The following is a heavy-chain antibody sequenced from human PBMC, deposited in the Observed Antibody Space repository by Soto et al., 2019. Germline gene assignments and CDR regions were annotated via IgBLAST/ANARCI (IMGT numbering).Heavy chain of an antibody. CDR2: ISYDGNNK. D-gene: IGHD2-8*02. Sequence: QVQLVESGGGVVQPGRSLRLSCAASGFTFSSYGMHWVRQAPGKGLEWVAGISYDGNNKYYGDSVKGRFTISRDDSKNTVFLEMNSLRDEDTAVYSCAKEARPCTRGVCLHNWVDPWGQGTPVTVSS. CDR3: AKEARPCTRGVCLHNWVDP. J-gene: IGHJ5*02. V-gene: IGHV3-30*18. CDR1: GFTFSSYG.